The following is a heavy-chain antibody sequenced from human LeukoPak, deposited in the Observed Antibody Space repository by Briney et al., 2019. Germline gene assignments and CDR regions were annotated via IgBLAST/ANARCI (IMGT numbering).Heavy chain of an antibody. CDR2: ISSSSSYI. J-gene: IGHJ6*03. D-gene: IGHD5-18*01. CDR1: GFTFSSYS. V-gene: IGHV3-21*01. Sequence: PGGSLRLSCAASGFTFSSYSMNWVRQAPGKGLEWVSSISSSSSYIYYADSVKGRFTISRDNAKNSLYLQMSSLRAEDTAVYYCARVAQEGGYSYGDYYYYYMDVWGKGTTVTVSS. CDR3: ARVAQEGGYSYGDYYYYYMDV.